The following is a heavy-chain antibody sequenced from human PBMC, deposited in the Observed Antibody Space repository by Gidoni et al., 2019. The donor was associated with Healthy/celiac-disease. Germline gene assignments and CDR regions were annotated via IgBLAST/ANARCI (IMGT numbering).Heavy chain of an antibody. V-gene: IGHV3-30-3*01. CDR3: AREPETGTTGR. CDR2: ISYDGSNK. D-gene: IGHD1-1*01. J-gene: IGHJ4*02. CDR1: GFTFSSYA. Sequence: QVQLVESGGGVVQPGRSLRLSCAASGFTFSSYAMHWVRQAPGKGLAWVAVISYDGSNKYYADSVKGRFTISRDNSKNTLYLQMNSLRAEDTAVYYCAREPETGTTGRGGQGTLVTVSS.